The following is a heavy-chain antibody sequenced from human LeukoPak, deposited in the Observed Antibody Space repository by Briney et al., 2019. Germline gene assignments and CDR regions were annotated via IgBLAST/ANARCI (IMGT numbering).Heavy chain of an antibody. Sequence: ASVKVSCKASGYTFTSYGISWVRQAPGQGLEWMGWISAYNGNTNYAQKLQGRVTMTTDTSTSTAYMELRSLRSDDTAVYYCARTPFRTIFGVVITYNWFDPWGQGTLVTVSS. V-gene: IGHV1-18*01. CDR2: ISAYNGNT. CDR3: ARTPFRTIFGVVITYNWFDP. D-gene: IGHD3-3*01. J-gene: IGHJ5*02. CDR1: GYTFTSYG.